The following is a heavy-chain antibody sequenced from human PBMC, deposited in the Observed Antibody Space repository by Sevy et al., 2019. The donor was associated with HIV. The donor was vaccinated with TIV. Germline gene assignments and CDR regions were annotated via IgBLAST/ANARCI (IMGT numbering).Heavy chain of an antibody. D-gene: IGHD1-26*01. CDR2: IDYNGHI. J-gene: IGHJ4*02. Sequence: KQSQTLSLTCTVSGGSSTSLYWNWIRQSPGEGLEWIANIDYNGHINYNPSLKSRVTLSLDTSKNQFSLRLSSVTAADTAMYYCAGENAWGRGYSWGQGTLVTVSS. CDR1: GGSSTSLY. V-gene: IGHV4-59*08. CDR3: AGENAWGRGYS.